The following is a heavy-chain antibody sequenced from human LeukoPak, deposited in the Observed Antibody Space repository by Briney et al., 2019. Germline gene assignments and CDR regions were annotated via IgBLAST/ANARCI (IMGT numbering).Heavy chain of an antibody. CDR3: ARERFGEGYYMDV. J-gene: IGHJ6*03. CDR2: IYTSGST. CDR1: GGSISSGSYY. D-gene: IGHD3-10*01. Sequence: SETLSLTCTVSGGSISSGSYYWSWIRQPAGKGLEWIGRIYTSGSTNYNPSLKSRVTISVDTSKNQFSLKLSSVTAADTAVYYCARERFGEGYYMDVWGKGTTVTISS. V-gene: IGHV4-61*02.